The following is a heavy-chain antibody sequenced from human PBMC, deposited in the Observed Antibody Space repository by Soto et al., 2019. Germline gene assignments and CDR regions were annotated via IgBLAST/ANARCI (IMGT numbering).Heavy chain of an antibody. Sequence: EVQLVETGGGLIQPGGSLRLSCAASGFTVSSNYMSWVRQAPGKGLEWVSVIYSGGSTYYADSVKGRFTISRDNSKNTLYLQMNSLRAEDTAVYYCARAGDSYYYHGMDVWGQGTTVTVSS. CDR1: GFTVSSNY. D-gene: IGHD7-27*01. V-gene: IGHV3-53*02. J-gene: IGHJ6*02. CDR2: IYSGGST. CDR3: ARAGDSYYYHGMDV.